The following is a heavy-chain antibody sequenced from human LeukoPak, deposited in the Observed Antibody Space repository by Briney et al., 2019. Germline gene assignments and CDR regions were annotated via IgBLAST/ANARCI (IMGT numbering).Heavy chain of an antibody. CDR3: ARSRPRSSWSNYFDS. Sequence: ASVKVSCKASGYTFTNYDINWVRQATGQGLEWMGWMNPNGGNTGYAQRFQGRVTMTRNTSISTAYMELSSLRSEDTAVYYCARSRPRSSWSNYFDSWGQGTLVTVSS. CDR2: MNPNGGNT. V-gene: IGHV1-8*01. D-gene: IGHD6-13*01. J-gene: IGHJ4*02. CDR1: GYTFTNYD.